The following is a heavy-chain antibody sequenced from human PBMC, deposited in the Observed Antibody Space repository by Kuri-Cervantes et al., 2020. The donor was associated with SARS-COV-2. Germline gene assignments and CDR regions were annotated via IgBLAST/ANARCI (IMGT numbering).Heavy chain of an antibody. CDR1: GFTFSSYS. Sequence: GESLKISCAASGFTFSSYSMNWVRQAPGKGLEWVSYISSSSSTIYYADSVKGRFTISRDNSKNTLYLQMNSLRAEDTAVYYCARDLISSGWDGLYGYWGQGTLVTVSS. D-gene: IGHD6-19*01. V-gene: IGHV3-48*01. J-gene: IGHJ4*02. CDR3: ARDLISSGWDGLYGY. CDR2: ISSSSSTI.